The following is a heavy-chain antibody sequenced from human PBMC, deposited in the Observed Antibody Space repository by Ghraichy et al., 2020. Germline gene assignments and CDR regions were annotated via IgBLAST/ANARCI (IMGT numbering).Heavy chain of an antibody. CDR1: GFTFSNYA. CDR3: AKDSRIVGANTPGYFDY. CDR2: ISNSGGNT. V-gene: IGHV3-23*01. Sequence: GESLNISCAASGFTFSNYAMSWVRQAPGKGLEWVSAISNSGGNTYFADSVKGRFTISRDNSKNTLYLQMNSLRAEDTAVYYSAKDSRIVGANTPGYFDYWGQGTLVIVSS. J-gene: IGHJ4*02. D-gene: IGHD1-26*01.